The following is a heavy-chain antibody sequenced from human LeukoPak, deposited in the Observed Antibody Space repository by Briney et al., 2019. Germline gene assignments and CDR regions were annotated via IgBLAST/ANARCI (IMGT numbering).Heavy chain of an antibody. CDR3: ARRGVLTPGDAFDI. CDR2: IYYSGST. Sequence: SETLSLTCTVSGGSMSTFYWSWIRQPPGKGLEWIGYIYYSGSTNYNPSFKRRVTISVDTSRNQFSLKLSSVTAADTAVYYCARRGVLTPGDAFDIWGLGTMVTVSS. J-gene: IGHJ3*02. CDR1: GGSMSTFY. D-gene: IGHD3-16*01. V-gene: IGHV4-59*08.